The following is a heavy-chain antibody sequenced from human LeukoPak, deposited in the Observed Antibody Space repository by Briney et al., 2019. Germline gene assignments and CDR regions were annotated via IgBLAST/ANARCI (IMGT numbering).Heavy chain of an antibody. CDR1: GFIFEKSD. CDR3: ARPQVGYSFGQIDY. D-gene: IGHD5-18*01. V-gene: IGHV3-20*04. Sequence: GGSLKLSCAASGFIFEKSDMSWVRQVPGKGLEWVSGINWNGGSTGYADSVKGRFIMSRDNARNSLYPQMNSLRAEDTALYYCARPQVGYSFGQIDYWGQGTLVTVSS. J-gene: IGHJ4*02. CDR2: INWNGGST.